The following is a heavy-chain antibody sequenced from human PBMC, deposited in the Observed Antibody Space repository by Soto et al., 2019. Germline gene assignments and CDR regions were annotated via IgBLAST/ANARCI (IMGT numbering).Heavy chain of an antibody. V-gene: IGHV3-33*05. Sequence: QVQLVESGGGVVQPGTSLRLSCVGSGFTFRSYVIHWVRQAPGKGLEWVALTSYDGSNNFYGDSVKGRFTISRHNSRNTVELXMDSLTFEDTALYYCARWGTTGGLDVWGQGTLVSVSS. CDR1: GFTFRSYV. D-gene: IGHD3-16*01. CDR2: TSYDGSNN. J-gene: IGHJ4*02. CDR3: ARWGTTGGLDV.